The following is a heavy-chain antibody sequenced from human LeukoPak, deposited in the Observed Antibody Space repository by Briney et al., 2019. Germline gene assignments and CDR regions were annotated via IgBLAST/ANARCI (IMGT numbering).Heavy chain of an antibody. CDR3: ARDFSLVRALFDY. J-gene: IGHJ4*02. CDR1: GFTFSSYS. V-gene: IGHV3-48*04. D-gene: IGHD6-13*01. Sequence: GGSLRLSCAASGFTFSSYSMNWVRQAPGKGLEWVSYISSSSSTIYYADSVKGRFTISRDNAKNSLYLQMNSLRAEDTAVYYCARDFSLVRALFDYLGQGTLVTGSS. CDR2: ISSSSSTI.